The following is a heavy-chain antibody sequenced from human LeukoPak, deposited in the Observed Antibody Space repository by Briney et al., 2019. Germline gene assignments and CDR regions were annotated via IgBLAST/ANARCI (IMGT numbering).Heavy chain of an antibody. CDR2: INPNSGGT. Sequence: ASVKVSCKASGYTFTGYYMHWVRQAPGQGLEWMGRINPNSGGTNYAQKFQGRVTTTRDTSISTAYMELSRLRSDDTAVYYCAQMATMENVDYWGQGTLVTVSS. V-gene: IGHV1-2*06. CDR1: GYTFTGYY. CDR3: AQMATMENVDY. J-gene: IGHJ4*02. D-gene: IGHD5-24*01.